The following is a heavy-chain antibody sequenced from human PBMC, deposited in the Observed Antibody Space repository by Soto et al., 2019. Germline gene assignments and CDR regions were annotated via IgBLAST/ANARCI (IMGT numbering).Heavy chain of an antibody. Sequence: QVQLVESGGGVVQPGRSLRLSCAASGFTFSSYAMHWVRQAPGKGLERVAVIAYDGSNKYYADSVKGRFNISRDNSKNTLSLQMNSLSAEDTAVYYCARDRDSYGDYAGWYFDLWGRGTLVTVSS. CDR2: IAYDGSNK. CDR1: GFTFSSYA. J-gene: IGHJ2*01. V-gene: IGHV3-30-3*01. CDR3: ARDRDSYGDYAGWYFDL. D-gene: IGHD4-17*01.